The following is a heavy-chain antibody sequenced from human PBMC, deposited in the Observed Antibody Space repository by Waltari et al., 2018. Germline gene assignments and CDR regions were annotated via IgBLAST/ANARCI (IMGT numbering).Heavy chain of an antibody. CDR2: IYPGDSDT. Sequence: EVQLVQSGAEVKKPGESLKISCKGSGYSFTSYWIGWVRQMTGKGLEWMGIIYPGDSDTRYSPSFQGQVTISADKSISTAYLQWSSLKASDTAMYYCARQGYDSSGPTGYFQHWGQGTLVTVSS. CDR3: ARQGYDSSGPTGYFQH. CDR1: GYSFTSYW. V-gene: IGHV5-51*01. J-gene: IGHJ1*01. D-gene: IGHD3-22*01.